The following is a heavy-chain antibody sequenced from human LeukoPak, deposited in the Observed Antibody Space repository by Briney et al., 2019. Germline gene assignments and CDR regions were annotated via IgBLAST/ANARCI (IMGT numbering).Heavy chain of an antibody. V-gene: IGHV3-30*04. CDR3: AKDIGRGYSYGFAYYYYGMDV. D-gene: IGHD5-18*01. CDR2: ISYDASNK. J-gene: IGHJ6*02. Sequence: PGGSLRLSCAASGFTFSSYAMHWVRQAPGKGLEWVALISYDASNKYYADSVKGRFTISRDNSENTLYLQMNSLRAEDTALYYCAKDIGRGYSYGFAYYYYGMDVWGQGTTVTVSS. CDR1: GFTFSSYA.